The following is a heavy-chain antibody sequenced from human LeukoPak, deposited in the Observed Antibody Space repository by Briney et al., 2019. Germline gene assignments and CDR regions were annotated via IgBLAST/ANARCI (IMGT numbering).Heavy chain of an antibody. CDR2: ISYDGSNK. Sequence: GRSLRLSCAASGFTFSSYAMHWVRQAPGKGLEWVAVISYDGSNKYYADSVKGRFTLSRDNSKNTLYLQMNSLRAEDTAVYYCAKDRTAGYDGLVDYWGQGTLVTVSS. V-gene: IGHV3-30*04. CDR3: AKDRTAGYDGLVDY. CDR1: GFTFSSYA. J-gene: IGHJ4*02. D-gene: IGHD5-12*01.